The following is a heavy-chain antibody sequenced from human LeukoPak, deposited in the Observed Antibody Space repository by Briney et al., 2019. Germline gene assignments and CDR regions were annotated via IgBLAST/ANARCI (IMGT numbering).Heavy chain of an antibody. Sequence: PGGSLRLSCAASGFTFSNYGIHWVRQAPGKGLQWVAFIRYDGSDKYYADSVRGRFTISRDNSKNTLYLQMNSLRAEDTAVYYCARVARDFDYWGQGTLVTVSS. CDR1: GFTFSNYG. CDR2: IRYDGSDK. CDR3: ARVARDFDY. V-gene: IGHV3-30*02. J-gene: IGHJ4*02.